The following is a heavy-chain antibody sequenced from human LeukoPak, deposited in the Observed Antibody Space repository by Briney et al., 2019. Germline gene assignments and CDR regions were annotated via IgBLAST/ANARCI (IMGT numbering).Heavy chain of an antibody. CDR2: IIPIFGTA. Sequence: SVKVSCKASGYTFTSYGISWVRQAPGQGLEWMGGIIPIFGTANYAQKFQGRVTITADESTSTAYMELSSLRSEDTAVYYCARVDPPSIAAAGTFDYWGQGTLVTVSS. CDR1: GYTFTSYG. D-gene: IGHD6-13*01. J-gene: IGHJ4*02. V-gene: IGHV1-69*13. CDR3: ARVDPPSIAAAGTFDY.